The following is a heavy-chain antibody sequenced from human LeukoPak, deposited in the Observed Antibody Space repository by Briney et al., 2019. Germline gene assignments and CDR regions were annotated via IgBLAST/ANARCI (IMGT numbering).Heavy chain of an antibody. CDR3: AKRPRGNHLDPFDY. CDR1: GFTFSSYA. J-gene: IGHJ4*02. Sequence: PGGSLRLSCAASGFTFSSYAMSWVRQAPGKGLEWVSGISGSGGSTYYADSVKGRFTISRDNSKNRLYLQMNSLRAEDTAVYYCAKRPRGNHLDPFDYWGQGTLVTVSS. V-gene: IGHV3-23*01. CDR2: ISGSGGST.